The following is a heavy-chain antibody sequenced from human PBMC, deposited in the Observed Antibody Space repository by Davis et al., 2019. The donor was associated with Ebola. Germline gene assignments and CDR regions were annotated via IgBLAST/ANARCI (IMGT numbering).Heavy chain of an antibody. CDR3: AGTLYYYYGMDV. CDR1: GYTITSFG. CDR2: ISTYNGNT. J-gene: IGHJ6*02. Sequence: ASVKVSCKASGYTITSFGISWVRQAPGQGLEWMGWISTYNGNTRYAQKLQGRVTMTTDPSTSTVYMELRSLRSDDTALYYCAGTLYYYYGMDVWGQGTTVTVSS. V-gene: IGHV1-18*01.